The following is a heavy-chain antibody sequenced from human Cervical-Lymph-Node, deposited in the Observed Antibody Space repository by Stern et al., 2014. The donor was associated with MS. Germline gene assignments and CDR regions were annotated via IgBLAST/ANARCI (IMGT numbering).Heavy chain of an antibody. CDR1: ANSFTNYL. CDR2: IYPDDADT. Sequence: EVQLVESGTEVKKPGESLKISCKGSANSFTNYLISRVRQMPGKGLEWMGFIYPDDADTRYGTSFQGQVTISADRSISTAYLQWSSLKASDTAVYYCARTTSFYYGYVDYWGQGTLVTVSS. CDR3: ARTTSFYYGYVDY. D-gene: IGHD4-17*01. V-gene: IGHV5-51*01. J-gene: IGHJ4*02.